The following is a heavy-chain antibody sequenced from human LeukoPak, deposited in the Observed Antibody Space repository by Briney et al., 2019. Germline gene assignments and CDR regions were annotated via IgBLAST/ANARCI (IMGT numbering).Heavy chain of an antibody. CDR3: ASPQYSSGWHY. D-gene: IGHD6-19*01. CDR1: GGSISSSSYY. V-gene: IGHV4-39*01. Sequence: KPSETLSLTGTGSGGSISSSSYYWGWIRQPPGKGLEWIGSIYYSGSTYYNPSLKSRVTISVDTSKNQFSLKLSSVTAADTAVYYCASPQYSSGWHYWGQGTLVTVSS. J-gene: IGHJ4*02. CDR2: IYYSGST.